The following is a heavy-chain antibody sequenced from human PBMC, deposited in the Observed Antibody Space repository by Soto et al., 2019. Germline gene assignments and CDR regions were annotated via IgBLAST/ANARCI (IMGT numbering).Heavy chain of an antibody. V-gene: IGHV2-70*01. Sequence: SGPTLVNPTQTLTLTCTFSGFSLSTSGMCVSWIRQPPGKVLEWLALIDWDDDKYYSTSLKTRLTISKDTSKNQVVLTMTNMDPVDTATYYCARTRPNSSGCSASLDYWGQGTLVTVSS. CDR3: ARTRPNSSGCSASLDY. J-gene: IGHJ4*02. CDR2: IDWDDDK. D-gene: IGHD6-19*01. CDR1: GFSLSTSGMC.